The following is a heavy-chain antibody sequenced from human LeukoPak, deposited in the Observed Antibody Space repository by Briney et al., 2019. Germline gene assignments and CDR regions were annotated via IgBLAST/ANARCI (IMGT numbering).Heavy chain of an antibody. J-gene: IGHJ4*02. D-gene: IGHD4-17*01. CDR3: ARGSTVTPGGY. Sequence: CNPSLKSRATISLDTSKNQFSLKLSSVTAADTAVYYCARGSTVTPGGYWGQGTLVTVSS. V-gene: IGHV4-34*13.